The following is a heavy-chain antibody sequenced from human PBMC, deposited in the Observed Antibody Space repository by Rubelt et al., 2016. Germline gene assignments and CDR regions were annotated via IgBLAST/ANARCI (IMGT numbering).Heavy chain of an antibody. CDR3: AGHLRSGSGYYSPFVY. CDR1: GGSISINNYY. CDR2: ISHSGRT. J-gene: IGHJ4*02. D-gene: IGHD3-22*01. V-gene: IGHV4-39*01. Sequence: QVQLQESGPGLVKASETLSLTCTVSGGSISINNYYWGWIRQPPGKGLEWIGSISHSGRTYYNPSLKSRVTVSVDTSKNQTPLSLSPVTAADTTVYYCAGHLRSGSGYYSPFVYWGQGTLVTVSS.